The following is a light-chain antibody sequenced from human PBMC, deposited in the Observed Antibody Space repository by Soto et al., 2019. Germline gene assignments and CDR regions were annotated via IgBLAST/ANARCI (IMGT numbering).Light chain of an antibody. CDR3: QQRSNWPPLT. CDR1: QSLSSY. CDR2: DAS. V-gene: IGKV3-11*01. J-gene: IGKJ4*01. Sequence: EIVLTQSPATLSLSPGERATLSCRASQSLSSYLAWYQQKPGQAPRLLIFDASNRATGIPARFGGSGSGTDFTLTISSREPEDFAVYYCQQRSNWPPLTFGGGTKVEIK.